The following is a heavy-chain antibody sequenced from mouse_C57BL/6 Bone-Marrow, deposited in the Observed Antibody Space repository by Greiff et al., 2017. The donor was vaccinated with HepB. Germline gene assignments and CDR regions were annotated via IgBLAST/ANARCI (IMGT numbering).Heavy chain of an antibody. J-gene: IGHJ2*01. Sequence: VQLQQPGAELVKPGASVKLSCKASGYTFTSYWMHWVKQRPGQGLEWIGMIHPNSGSTNYNEKFKSKATLTLDKSSSTAYMQLSSLTSEDSAVYYCARSHWRITTVYWGQGTTLTVSS. V-gene: IGHV1-64*01. D-gene: IGHD1-1*01. CDR1: GYTFTSYW. CDR2: IHPNSGST. CDR3: ARSHWRITTVY.